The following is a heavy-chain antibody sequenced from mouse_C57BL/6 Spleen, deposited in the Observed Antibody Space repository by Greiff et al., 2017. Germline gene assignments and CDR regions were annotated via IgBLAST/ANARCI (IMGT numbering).Heavy chain of an antibody. D-gene: IGHD1-1*01. CDR3: ARYPPTVVAPYWYFDV. Sequence: EVQLQQSGPELVKPGASVKMSCKASGYTFTDYTMHWVKQSHGKSLEWIGYINPNNGGTSYNQKFKGKATLTVNKSSSTAYMELRSLTSEDSAVYYCARYPPTVVAPYWYFDVWGTGTTVTVSS. J-gene: IGHJ1*03. CDR1: GYTFTDYT. V-gene: IGHV1-22*01. CDR2: INPNNGGT.